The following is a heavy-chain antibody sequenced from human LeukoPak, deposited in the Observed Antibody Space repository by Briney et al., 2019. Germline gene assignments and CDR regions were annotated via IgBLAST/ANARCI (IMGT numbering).Heavy chain of an antibody. V-gene: IGHV3-53*01. Sequence: GGSLRLSCAASGSTVNNNYMNWVRQAPGKGLEWVSALYIGGNTYYADSVRGRFTISRDNSKNTLYLQMNSLRAEDTAIYYCMTAAGYNFGQYWGQGTLVTVSS. J-gene: IGHJ4*02. CDR2: LYIGGNT. CDR3: MTAAGYNFGQY. D-gene: IGHD5-18*01. CDR1: GSTVNNNY.